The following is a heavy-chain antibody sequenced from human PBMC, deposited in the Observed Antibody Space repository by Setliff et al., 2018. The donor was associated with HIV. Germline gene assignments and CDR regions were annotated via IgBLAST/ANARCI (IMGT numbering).Heavy chain of an antibody. CDR3: AKERAYNWGWDYYYHMDV. CDR2: IYSGGST. D-gene: IGHD1-20*01. CDR1: GFAVSNNY. V-gene: IGHV3-53*01. J-gene: IGHJ6*03. Sequence: GESLKISCAASGFAVSNNYMSWVRQAPGKGLEWVSVIYSGGSTYYADSVKGRFTISRDNSKNTLYLQMNSLRAEDTAVYYCAKERAYNWGWDYYYHMDVWGKGTTVTAP.